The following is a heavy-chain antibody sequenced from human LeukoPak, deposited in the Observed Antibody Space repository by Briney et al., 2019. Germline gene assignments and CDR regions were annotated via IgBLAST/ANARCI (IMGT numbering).Heavy chain of an antibody. CDR1: GYTFTSYY. CDR3: ARDSGMVRGTADY. J-gene: IGHJ4*02. CDR2: INPSGGST. Sequence: ASVKVSCKSSGYTFTSYYMYWVRQAPGQGLEWMGIINPSGGSTSYAQKFQGRVTMTRDTSTSTVYMELSSLRSEDTAVYYCARDSGMVRGTADYWGQGTLVTVSS. D-gene: IGHD3-10*01. V-gene: IGHV1-46*01.